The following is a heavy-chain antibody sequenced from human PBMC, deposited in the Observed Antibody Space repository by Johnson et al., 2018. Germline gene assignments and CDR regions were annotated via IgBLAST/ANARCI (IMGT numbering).Heavy chain of an antibody. Sequence: VQPVQSGAEVKKPGESXKISCKGSGYSFTTYWIGWVRQMPGKGLEWMGIIYPGDSDTRYSPSFQGQVTISADKSIRTAYLQRSSLKASDTAMYYPARRLGTYRAFDIWGQGTMVTVSS. CDR3: ARRLGTYRAFDI. CDR2: IYPGDSDT. CDR1: GYSFTTYW. V-gene: IGHV5-51*01. J-gene: IGHJ3*02. D-gene: IGHD1-26*01.